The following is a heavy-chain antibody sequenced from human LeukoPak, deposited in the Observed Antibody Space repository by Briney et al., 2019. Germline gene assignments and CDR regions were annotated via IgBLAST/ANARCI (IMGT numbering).Heavy chain of an antibody. J-gene: IGHJ5*02. Sequence: GGSLRLSCAASGFTFSSDAMHWVRQAPGKGLEWVALISYDGSNKYYADSVKGRFTISRDNSKNSLYLQMNSLRAEDTAVYYCASLPAGGPNRFDPWGQGTLVTVSS. CDR2: ISYDGSNK. CDR3: ASLPAGGPNRFDP. D-gene: IGHD2-15*01. CDR1: GFTFSSDA. V-gene: IGHV3-30*04.